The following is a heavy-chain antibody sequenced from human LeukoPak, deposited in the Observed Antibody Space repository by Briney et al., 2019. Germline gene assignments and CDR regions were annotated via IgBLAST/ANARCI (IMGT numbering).Heavy chain of an antibody. CDR1: GFTFDDYA. D-gene: IGHD6-13*01. CDR3: AGDFAAGHDY. V-gene: IGHV3-9*01. Sequence: GGSLRLSCAASGFTFDDYAMHWVRQAPGKGLEWVSGISWNSGSIGYADSVKGRFTISRDNAKNSLYLQMNSLRAEDTALYYCAGDFAAGHDYWGQGTLVTVSS. CDR2: ISWNSGSI. J-gene: IGHJ4*02.